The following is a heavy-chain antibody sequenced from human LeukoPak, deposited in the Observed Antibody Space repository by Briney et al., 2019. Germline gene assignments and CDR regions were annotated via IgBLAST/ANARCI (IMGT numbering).Heavy chain of an antibody. J-gene: IGHJ6*02. CDR2: ISYDGGNK. V-gene: IGHV3-30-3*01. D-gene: IGHD6-19*01. Sequence: PGGSLRLSCAASGFTFSSHAMHWVRQAPGKGLEWVAVISYDGGNKFYADSVKGRFTIFRDNSKNRLSLQMNSLRIEDTSVYFCARVDSSGWSIYGMDVGGQGTTVTVSS. CDR3: ARVDSSGWSIYGMDV. CDR1: GFTFSSHA.